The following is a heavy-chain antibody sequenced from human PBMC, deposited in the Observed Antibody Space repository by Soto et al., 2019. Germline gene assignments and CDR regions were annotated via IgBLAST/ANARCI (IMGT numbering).Heavy chain of an antibody. J-gene: IGHJ2*01. D-gene: IGHD1-26*01. CDR2: IYPGESNT. CDR1: GDSFTSYR. Sequence: GESLKISCKGSGDSFTSYRIGWVRQMPGKGLEWMGIIYPGESNTRYSPSFQGQVTISADKSIGTAYLQWSSLKASDTAMYYCARVGATTWYFDLWGRGTLVTVSS. V-gene: IGHV5-51*01. CDR3: ARVGATTWYFDL.